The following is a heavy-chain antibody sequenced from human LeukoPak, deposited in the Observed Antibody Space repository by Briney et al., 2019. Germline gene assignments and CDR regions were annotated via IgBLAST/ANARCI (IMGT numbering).Heavy chain of an antibody. V-gene: IGHV1-2*02. J-gene: IGHJ4*02. CDR3: ARARIVVVTAILGY. Sequence: ASVKVSCKASGYTFTGYYMHWVRQAPGQGLEWMGWINPNSGGTNYAQKFQGRVTMTRDTSISTAYMELSRLRSDDTAVHYCARARIVVVTAILGYWGQGTLVTVSS. D-gene: IGHD2-21*02. CDR2: INPNSGGT. CDR1: GYTFTGYY.